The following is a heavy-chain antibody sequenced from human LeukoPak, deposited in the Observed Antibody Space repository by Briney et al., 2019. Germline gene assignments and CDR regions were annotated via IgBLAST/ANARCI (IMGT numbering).Heavy chain of an antibody. CDR3: TTGHVVVPGAFDI. V-gene: IGHV3-15*01. CDR2: IKSKTDGGTT. J-gene: IGHJ3*02. CDR1: GFTFSNAW. D-gene: IGHD2-15*01. Sequence: GGSLRLSCAASGFTFSNAWMSWVRQAPGKGLEWVGRIKSKTDGGTTDYAAPVKGRFTISRDDSKNTLYLQMNSLKTEDAAVYYCTTGHVVVPGAFDIWGQGTMVTVSS.